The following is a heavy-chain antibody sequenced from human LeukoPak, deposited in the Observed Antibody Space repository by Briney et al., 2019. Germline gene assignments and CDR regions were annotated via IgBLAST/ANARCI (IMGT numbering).Heavy chain of an antibody. D-gene: IGHD4-17*01. CDR3: ARELRFGATVTNPIDY. CDR2: INPSGGNT. V-gene: IGHV1-46*04. CDR1: GYTFTTYY. J-gene: IGHJ4*02. Sequence: ASVKVSCKASGYTFTTYYVHWVRQAPGQGLEWMGIINPSGGNTSYAQKLQGRVAMTRDTSTSTVYVELSSLRSEDTAVYYCARELRFGATVTNPIDYWGQGTLVTVSS.